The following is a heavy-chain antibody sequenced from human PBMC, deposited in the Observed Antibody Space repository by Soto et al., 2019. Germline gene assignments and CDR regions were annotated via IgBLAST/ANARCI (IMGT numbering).Heavy chain of an antibody. V-gene: IGHV3-23*01. CDR2: ISAGAVAT. J-gene: IGHJ4*02. Sequence: GGSLRLSCAASGFTFSSYAMSWVRQAPGKGLEWVSAISAGAVATNYADSVKGRFTISRDNSKNTLYLQMNSLRAEDTAVYYCAKGRESSGSYRPFDYWGQGALVTVS. CDR3: AKGRESSGSYRPFDY. CDR1: GFTFSSYA. D-gene: IGHD3-22*01.